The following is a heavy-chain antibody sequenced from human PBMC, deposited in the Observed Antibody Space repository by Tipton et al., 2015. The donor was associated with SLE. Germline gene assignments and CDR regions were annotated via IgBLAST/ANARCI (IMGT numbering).Heavy chain of an antibody. CDR3: ARQGQQLVRPYYYGMDV. D-gene: IGHD6-13*01. Sequence: TLSLTCTVSGGSISSYYWSWIRQPPGKGLEWIGYIYYSGSTNYNPSLKSRVTISVDTYKNQFSLKLSSVTAADTAVYYCARQGQQLVRPYYYGMDVWGQGTTVTVSS. CDR1: GGSISSYY. CDR2: IYYSGST. J-gene: IGHJ6*02. V-gene: IGHV4-59*08.